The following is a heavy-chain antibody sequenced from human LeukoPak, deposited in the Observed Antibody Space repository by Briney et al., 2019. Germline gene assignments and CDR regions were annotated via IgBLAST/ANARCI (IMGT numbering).Heavy chain of an antibody. CDR1: GFTFSRYA. V-gene: IGHV3-64D*09. D-gene: IGHD3-22*01. CDR2: LSSNGAST. Sequence: GGSLRLSCSSSGFTFSRYAMHWVRQAPGKGLEYVSGLSSNGASTYYADSLKDRFTISRDNSKNTVSLQMSGLRAEDTAVYYCVKVYYYDSSGYYVGGTYFGMDVWGQGTTVTVS. CDR3: VKVYYYDSSGYYVGGTYFGMDV. J-gene: IGHJ6*02.